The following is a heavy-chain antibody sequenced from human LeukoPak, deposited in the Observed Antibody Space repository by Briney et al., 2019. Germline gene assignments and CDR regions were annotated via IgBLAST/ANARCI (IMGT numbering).Heavy chain of an antibody. J-gene: IGHJ4*02. V-gene: IGHV4-59*12. CDR2: IYYSGST. CDR3: AREGDGYNFGGCVY. Sequence: SETLSLTCTVSGGSISSYYWSWIRQPPGKGLEWIGYIYYSGSTNYNPSLKSRVTISVDTSVNQFSLKLSSVTAADTAVYYCAREGDGYNFGGCVYWGQGTLVTVSS. D-gene: IGHD5-24*01. CDR1: GGSISSYY.